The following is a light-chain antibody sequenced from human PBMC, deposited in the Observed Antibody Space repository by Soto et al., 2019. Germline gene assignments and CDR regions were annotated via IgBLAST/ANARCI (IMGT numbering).Light chain of an antibody. J-gene: IGLJ1*01. V-gene: IGLV1-40*01. Sequence: QSVLTQSPSVSGAPGQRVPISCTGSTSTIGAGYDVHWYQQVPGTAPKLLIYGNNNRPSGVPDRFSGSKSGTSASLAITGLQAEDEADYYCQSYDSSLSGFVFATGTKVTVL. CDR3: QSYDSSLSGFV. CDR2: GNN. CDR1: TSTIGAGYD.